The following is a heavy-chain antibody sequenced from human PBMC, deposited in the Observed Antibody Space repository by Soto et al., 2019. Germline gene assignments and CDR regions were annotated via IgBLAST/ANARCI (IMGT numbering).Heavy chain of an antibody. J-gene: IGHJ6*02. D-gene: IGHD4-17*01. CDR1: GFTFSSYA. V-gene: IGHV3-30-3*01. CDR2: ISYDGSNK. CDR3: ARDQGYGDVDGMDV. Sequence: QVQLVESGGGVVQPGRSLRLSCAASGFTFSSYAMHWVRQAPGKGLEWVAVISYDGSNKYYADSVKGRFTISRDKSKNTLYLKMNSLRAEDTAVYYCARDQGYGDVDGMDVWGQGTTVTVSS.